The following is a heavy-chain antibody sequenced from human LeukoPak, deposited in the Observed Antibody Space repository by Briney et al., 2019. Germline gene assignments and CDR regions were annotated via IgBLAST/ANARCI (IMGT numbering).Heavy chain of an antibody. V-gene: IGHV4-34*01. D-gene: IGHD6-13*01. Sequence: SETLSLTCAVYGGSFSGYYWSWIRQPPGKGLEWIGEINHSGSTNYNPSLKSRVTISVGTSKNQFSLKLSSVTAADTAVYYCAKYSSSWYMGWFDPWGQGTLVTVSS. CDR3: AKYSSSWYMGWFDP. CDR1: GGSFSGYY. J-gene: IGHJ5*02. CDR2: INHSGST.